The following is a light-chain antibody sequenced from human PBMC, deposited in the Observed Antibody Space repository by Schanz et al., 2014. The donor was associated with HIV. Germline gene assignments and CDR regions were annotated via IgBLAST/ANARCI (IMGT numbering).Light chain of an antibody. CDR2: DVR. CDR3: SSYAGSTPYV. CDR1: SGDVGSYNY. V-gene: IGLV2-14*03. J-gene: IGLJ1*01. Sequence: QSVLTQPASVSGSPGQSISISCTGTSGDVGSYNYVSWYQQHPGKAPKLLIYDVRNRPSGVSIRFSGSKSGNTATLTISGLQAEDEADYYCSSYAGSTPYVFGTGTKLTVL.